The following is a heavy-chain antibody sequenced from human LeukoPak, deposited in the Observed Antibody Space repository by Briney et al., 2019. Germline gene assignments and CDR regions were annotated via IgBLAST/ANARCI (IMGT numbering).Heavy chain of an antibody. J-gene: IGHJ4*02. Sequence: GVSLRLSCAASGFTFSSYAMSWVRQAPGKGLEWVSAISGSGGSTYYADSVKGRFTISRDNSKDTLYLQMNSLRAEDTAVYYCAKRNSRYQLEYWGQGTLVTVSS. CDR1: GFTFSSYA. V-gene: IGHV3-23*01. CDR3: AKRNSRYQLEY. D-gene: IGHD2-2*01. CDR2: ISGSGGST.